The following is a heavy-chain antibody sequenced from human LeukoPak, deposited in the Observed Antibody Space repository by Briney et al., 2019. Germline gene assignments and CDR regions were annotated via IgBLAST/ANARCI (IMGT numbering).Heavy chain of an antibody. CDR2: ISYDGSNK. Sequence: GRSLRLSCAASGFTFSSYAMHWVRQAPGKGLEWVAVISYDGSNKYYADSVKGRFTISRDNSKNTLYLQMNSLRAEDTALYYCAKGRPQWLVRYFDYWGQGTLVTVSS. CDR1: GFTFSSYA. V-gene: IGHV3-30-3*01. CDR3: AKGRPQWLVRYFDY. D-gene: IGHD6-19*01. J-gene: IGHJ4*02.